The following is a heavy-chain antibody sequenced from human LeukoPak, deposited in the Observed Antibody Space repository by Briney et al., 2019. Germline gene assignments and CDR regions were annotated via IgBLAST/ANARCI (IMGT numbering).Heavy chain of an antibody. V-gene: IGHV3-9*01. Sequence: KPGGSLRLSCAASGFTFDDYAMHWVRQAPGKGLEWVSGISWNSGSIGYADSVKGRFTISRDNAKNSLYLQMNSLRAEDTALYYCAKDSGLYYDSSGYYRYFDYWGQGTLVTVSS. CDR1: GFTFDDYA. J-gene: IGHJ4*02. D-gene: IGHD3-22*01. CDR2: ISWNSGSI. CDR3: AKDSGLYYDSSGYYRYFDY.